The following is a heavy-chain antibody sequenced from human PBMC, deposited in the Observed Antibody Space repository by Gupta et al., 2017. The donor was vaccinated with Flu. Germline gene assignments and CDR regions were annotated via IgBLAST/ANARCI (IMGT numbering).Heavy chain of an antibody. CDR3: ARHQCSTTSCQIIYNGMDV. Sequence: QVQLQEPGPGPVRPSETLSLTCTVSGGSISSNYWCWIRQSPGKGLECIGYIYYTGSTNYNPSFEGRITMSVDRPNNQISLTLKSVTAADTAVYFCARHQCSTTSCQIIYNGMDVWGQGTPATVS. CDR2: IYYTGST. J-gene: IGHJ6*02. V-gene: IGHV4-59*08. D-gene: IGHD2/OR15-2a*01. CDR1: GGSISSNY.